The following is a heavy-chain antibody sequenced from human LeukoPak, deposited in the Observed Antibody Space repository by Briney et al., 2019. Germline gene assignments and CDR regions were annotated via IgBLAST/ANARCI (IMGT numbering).Heavy chain of an antibody. CDR2: IYYSGST. CDR1: GGSISSGDYY. Sequence: SETLSLTCTVSGGSISSGDYYWSWIRQPPGKGLEWIGYIYYSGSTYYNPSLKSRVTISVDTSKNQFSLKLSSVTAADTAVYYCASGSGSYPNWYFDLWGRGTLVTVSS. J-gene: IGHJ2*01. V-gene: IGHV4-30-4*08. CDR3: ASGSGSYPNWYFDL. D-gene: IGHD1-26*01.